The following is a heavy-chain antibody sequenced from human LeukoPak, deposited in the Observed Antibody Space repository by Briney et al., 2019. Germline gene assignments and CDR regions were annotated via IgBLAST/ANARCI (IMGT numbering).Heavy chain of an antibody. CDR2: INHSGST. CDR1: GGSFSGYY. J-gene: IGHJ5*02. V-gene: IGHV4-34*01. CDR3: ARGKRSSWFDP. Sequence: SETLSLTCAVYGGSFSGYYWSWIRQPPGKGLEWIGEINHSGSTIYNPSLKSRVTISVDTSKNQFSLKLSSVTAADTAVYYCARGKRSSWFDPWGQGTLVTVSS. D-gene: IGHD1-26*01.